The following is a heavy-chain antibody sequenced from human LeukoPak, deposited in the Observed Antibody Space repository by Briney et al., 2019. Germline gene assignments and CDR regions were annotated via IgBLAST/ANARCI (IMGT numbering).Heavy chain of an antibody. Sequence: SETLSLTCTVSGYSISSGYYWGWIRQPPGKGLEWIGSIYYSGSTYYNPSLKSRVTISVDTSKNQFSLKLSSVTAADTAVYYCARDRNYYDSSGYYPSNDAFDIWGQGTMVTVSS. J-gene: IGHJ3*02. CDR1: GYSISSGYY. D-gene: IGHD3-22*01. CDR2: IYYSGST. CDR3: ARDRNYYDSSGYYPSNDAFDI. V-gene: IGHV4-38-2*02.